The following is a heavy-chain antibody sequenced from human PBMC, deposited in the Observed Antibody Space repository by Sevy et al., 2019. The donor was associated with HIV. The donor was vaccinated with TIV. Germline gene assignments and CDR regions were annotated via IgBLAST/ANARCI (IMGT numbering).Heavy chain of an antibody. J-gene: IGHJ6*02. CDR2: INWNGGST. CDR3: ARFHYYDSSGGPDYYYGMDV. Sequence: GGSQRLSCAASGFTFDDYGMSWVHQAPGKGLEWVSGINWNGGSTGYADSVKGRFTISRDNAKNSLYLQMNSLRAEDTALYYCARFHYYDSSGGPDYYYGMDVWGQGTTVTVSS. CDR1: GFTFDDYG. V-gene: IGHV3-20*04. D-gene: IGHD3-22*01.